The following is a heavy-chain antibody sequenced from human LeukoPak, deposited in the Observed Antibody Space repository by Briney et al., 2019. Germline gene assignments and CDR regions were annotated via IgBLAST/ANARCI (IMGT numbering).Heavy chain of an antibody. V-gene: IGHV4-4*02. J-gene: IGHJ4*02. D-gene: IGHD4-11*01. CDR1: GGSISTTNW. CDR2: VHLSGRT. Sequence: SGTLSLTCGVSGGSISTTNWWTWVRQPPGEGLEWIGEVHLSGRTHYNPSLESRVTMSVDMSENHISLRLTSVTAADTAVYYCARLGGYSNYEAGYWGQGTLVTVSS. CDR3: ARLGGYSNYEAGY.